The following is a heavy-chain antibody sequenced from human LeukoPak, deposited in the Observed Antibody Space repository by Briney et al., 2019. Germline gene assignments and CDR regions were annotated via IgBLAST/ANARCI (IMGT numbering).Heavy chain of an antibody. V-gene: IGHV1-69*04. D-gene: IGHD3-9*01. CDR1: GGTFSSYA. CDR2: IIPILGIA. CDR3: ARGAGYYISFSTAWFDP. J-gene: IGHJ5*02. Sequence: SVKVSCKASGGTFSSYAISWVRQAPGQGLEWMGRIIPILGIANYAQKFQGRVTITADESTSTAYMELSSLRSEDTAVYYCARGAGYYISFSTAWFDPWGQGTLVTVSS.